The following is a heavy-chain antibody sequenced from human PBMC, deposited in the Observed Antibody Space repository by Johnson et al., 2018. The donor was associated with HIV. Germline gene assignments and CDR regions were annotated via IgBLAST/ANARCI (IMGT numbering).Heavy chain of an antibody. V-gene: IGHV3-30*02. D-gene: IGHD2/OR15-2a*01. CDR1: GFTFSNYG. CDR3: AKVLLPQDAFDI. CDR2: IRYDGSDK. J-gene: IGHJ3*02. Sequence: QVQLVESGGGVVQPGGSLRLSCAASGFTFSNYGMHWVRQAPGKGLEWVAFIRYDGSDKYYEDSVKGRFTISRDNAKNSLYLQMNSLRAEDTALYYCAKVLLPQDAFDIWGQGTVVTVSS.